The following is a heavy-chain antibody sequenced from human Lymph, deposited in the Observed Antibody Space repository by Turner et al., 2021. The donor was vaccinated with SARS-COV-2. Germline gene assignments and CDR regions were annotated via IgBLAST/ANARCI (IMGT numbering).Heavy chain of an antibody. CDR3: AKDPVYCSGGSCYFRTYFDD. J-gene: IGHJ4*02. CDR1: GFTFDDYA. Sequence: EVQLVESGGGVVQPGGSLRLSCAASGFTFDDYAMHWVRQAPGKGLEWVSLISGDGGSTYSADSVKGRFTISRDNSKNSLYLQMNSLRTEDTALYYCAKDPVYCSGGSCYFRTYFDDWGQGTLVTVSS. CDR2: ISGDGGST. V-gene: IGHV3-43*02. D-gene: IGHD2-15*01.